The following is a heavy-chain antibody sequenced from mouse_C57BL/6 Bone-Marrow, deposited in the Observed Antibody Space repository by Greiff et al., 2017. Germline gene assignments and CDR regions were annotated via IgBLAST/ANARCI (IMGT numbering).Heavy chain of an antibody. CDR3: GRCSYYFDY. CDR2: ISSGGSYT. V-gene: IGHV5-6*01. Sequence: EVMLVESGGDLVKPGGSLKLSCAASGFTFSSYGMSWVRQTPDKRLEWVATISSGGSYTYYPDSVKGRFTISRDNAKNTLYLQMSSLKSEDTAMCYCGRCSYYFDYWGQGTTLTVSS. CDR1: GFTFSSYG. D-gene: IGHD1-1*01. J-gene: IGHJ2*01.